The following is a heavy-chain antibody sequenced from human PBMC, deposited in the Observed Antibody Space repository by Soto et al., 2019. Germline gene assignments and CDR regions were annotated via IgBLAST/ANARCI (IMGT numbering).Heavy chain of an antibody. J-gene: IGHJ5*02. V-gene: IGHV6-1*01. CDR3: AREGVRAIAARTYNWFDP. Sequence: QVQLQQSGPGLVKPSQTLSLTCAISGDSVSSNSAAWNWIRQSPSRGLEWLGRTYYRSKWYNDYEVSVKSRITINPDTSKNQFSLQLNSVTPEDTAVYYCAREGVRAIAARTYNWFDPWGQGTLVTVSS. CDR2: TYYRSKWYN. CDR1: GDSVSSNSAA. D-gene: IGHD6-6*01.